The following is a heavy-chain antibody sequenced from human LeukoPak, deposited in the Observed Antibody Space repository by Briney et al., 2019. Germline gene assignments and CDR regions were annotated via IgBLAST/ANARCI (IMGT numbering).Heavy chain of an antibody. CDR1: GYTFTSYG. V-gene: IGHV1-18*01. Sequence: GASVKVSCKASGYTFTSYGISWVRQAPGQGLEWMGWISAYNGNTNYAQKLQGRVTMTTDTSTSTAYMELRSLRSDDTAVYYCARDLRSSIAAAHNWFDPWGQGTLVTVSS. CDR2: ISAYNGNT. D-gene: IGHD6-13*01. CDR3: ARDLRSSIAAAHNWFDP. J-gene: IGHJ5*02.